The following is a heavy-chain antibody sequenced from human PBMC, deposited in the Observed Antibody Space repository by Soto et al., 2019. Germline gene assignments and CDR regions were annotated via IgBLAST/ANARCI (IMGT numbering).Heavy chain of an antibody. CDR1: GFTSTNAW. Sequence: PGGSLRSSSRSSGFTSTNAWMSRVPRAQGRGTEWAGRIKSKTDGGTTDYAAPVKGRFTISRDDSKNTLYLQMNSLRTEDTAVYNIPRAPRSTLIVVVLPLWGQG. CDR3: PRAPRSTLIVVVLPL. D-gene: IGHD2-15*01. J-gene: IGHJ1*01. V-gene: IGHV3-15*01. CDR2: IKSKTDGGTT.